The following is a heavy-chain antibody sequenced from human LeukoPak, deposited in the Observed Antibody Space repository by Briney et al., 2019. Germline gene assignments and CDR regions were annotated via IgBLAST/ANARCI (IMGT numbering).Heavy chain of an antibody. CDR2: ISSTSSHL. Sequence: GGSLRLSCVASGFTFSSYSMNWVRQAPGKGLEWVSSISSTSSHLYYEDSVKGRFTISRDNAKNSLYLHMNSLTAEDTAVYYCAKGKDCSGGSCYVDYWGQGTLVTVSS. J-gene: IGHJ4*02. D-gene: IGHD2-15*01. V-gene: IGHV3-21*01. CDR1: GFTFSSYS. CDR3: AKGKDCSGGSCYVDY.